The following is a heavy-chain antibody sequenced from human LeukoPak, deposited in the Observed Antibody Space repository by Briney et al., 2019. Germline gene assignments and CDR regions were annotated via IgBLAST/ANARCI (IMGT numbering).Heavy chain of an antibody. CDR1: GGTFSSYA. D-gene: IGHD6-19*01. J-gene: IGHJ4*02. CDR3: ARGPQWLAPADY. V-gene: IGHV1-69*05. CDR2: IIPIFGTA. Sequence: ASVKVSCKASGGTFSSYAISWVRQAPGQGLEWMGRIIPIFGTANYAQKFQGRVTITTDESTSTAYMELSSLRSEDTAVYYCARGPQWLAPADYWGQGTLVTVSS.